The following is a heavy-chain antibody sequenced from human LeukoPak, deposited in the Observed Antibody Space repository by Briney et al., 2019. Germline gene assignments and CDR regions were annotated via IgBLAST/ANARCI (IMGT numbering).Heavy chain of an antibody. V-gene: IGHV4-31*03. CDR3: ARWILERLEDYYYYYGMDV. Sequence: SETLSLTCTVSGGSISNGDHYWSWIRQHPGTGLEWIGHIYYSGSTYYNPSLKSRGIISVETSKNQFSLKLSSVTAADTAVYYCARWILERLEDYYYYYGMDVWGQGTTVTVSS. D-gene: IGHD1-1*01. J-gene: IGHJ6*02. CDR1: GGSISNGDHY. CDR2: IYYSGST.